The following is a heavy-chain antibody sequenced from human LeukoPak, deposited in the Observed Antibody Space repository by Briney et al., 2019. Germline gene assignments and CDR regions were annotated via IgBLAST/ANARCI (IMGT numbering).Heavy chain of an antibody. CDR2: VYVSGDT. J-gene: IGHJ2*01. CDR3: ARAGGSWDFDF. CDR1: GFHVSDKY. D-gene: IGHD3-16*01. Sequence: GGSLRLSCAAPGFHVSDKYMSWVRQAPGKGLEWVSVVYVSGDTYYADSVRGRFTISRDNSKNMLYLQMNSLKDEDTAVYYCARAGGSWDFDFWGRGTLVTVSS. V-gene: IGHV3-53*01.